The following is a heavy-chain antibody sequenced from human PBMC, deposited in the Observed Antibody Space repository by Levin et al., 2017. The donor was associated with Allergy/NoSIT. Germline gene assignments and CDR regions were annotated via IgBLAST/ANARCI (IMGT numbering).Heavy chain of an antibody. D-gene: IGHD2-15*01. Sequence: MTSETLSLTCTVSGGSISSYYWSWIRQPPGKGLEWIGYIYYSGSTNYNPSLKSRVTISVDTSKNQFSLKLSSVTAADTAVYYCARGFCSGGSCYGYFDYWGQGTLVTVSS. J-gene: IGHJ4*02. CDR3: ARGFCSGGSCYGYFDY. CDR2: IYYSGST. CDR1: GGSISSYY. V-gene: IGHV4-59*01.